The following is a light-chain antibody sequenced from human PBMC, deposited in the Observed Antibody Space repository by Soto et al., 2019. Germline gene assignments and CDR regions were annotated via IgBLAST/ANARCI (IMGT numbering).Light chain of an antibody. V-gene: IGKV1-39*01. Sequence: DIHITESPACLSASVGDRVIITCRASQCNSSYLNWDQQKPGKAPKLLIYAASSLQSGVPSRFSGSGSGTDFTLTISSLQTEDFATYYGQQSYRTPAWTFGQGTKVDIK. J-gene: IGKJ1*01. CDR1: QCNSSY. CDR3: QQSYRTPAWT. CDR2: AAS.